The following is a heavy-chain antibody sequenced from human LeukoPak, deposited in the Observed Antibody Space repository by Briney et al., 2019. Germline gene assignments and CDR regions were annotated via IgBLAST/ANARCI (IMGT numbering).Heavy chain of an antibody. CDR1: GFTFSSYA. CDR2: ISRNSDTI. V-gene: IGHV3-48*01. CDR3: ARDGGSQGEFDY. Sequence: GGPLRLSCATSGFTFSSYAMDWVRQAPGKGLEWVSYISRNSDTIYYADTVKGRFTISRDNAKNSLYLQMNSLRAEDTAVYYCARDGGSQGEFDYWGQGTLVTVSS. J-gene: IGHJ4*02. D-gene: IGHD3-16*01.